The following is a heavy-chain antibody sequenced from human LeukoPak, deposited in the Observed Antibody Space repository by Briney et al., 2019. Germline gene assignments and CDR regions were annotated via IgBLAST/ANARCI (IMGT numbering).Heavy chain of an antibody. CDR3: ARVQMTTVEYYYYGMDV. Sequence: ASVKVSCKASGYTFTSYDINWVRQATGQGLEWMGWMNPNSGNTGYAQKFQGRVTMTRNTSISTAYMELSSLRSEDTAVYYCARVQMTTVEYYYYGMDVWGQGTTVTVSS. CDR1: GYTFTSYD. D-gene: IGHD4-11*01. J-gene: IGHJ6*02. V-gene: IGHV1-8*01. CDR2: MNPNSGNT.